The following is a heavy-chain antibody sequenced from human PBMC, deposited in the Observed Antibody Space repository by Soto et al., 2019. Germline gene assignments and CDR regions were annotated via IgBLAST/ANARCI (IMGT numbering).Heavy chain of an antibody. CDR1: GGSISSGGYY. CDR2: IYYSGST. CDR3: ARDQSARSGYYVFDI. D-gene: IGHD3-3*01. Sequence: PSETLSLTCTVSGGSISSGGYYWSWIRQHPGKGPEWIGYIYYSGSTYYNPSLKSRVTISVDTSKNQFSLKLSSVTAADTAVYYCARDQSARSGYYVFDIWGQGTMVTVSS. V-gene: IGHV4-31*03. J-gene: IGHJ3*02.